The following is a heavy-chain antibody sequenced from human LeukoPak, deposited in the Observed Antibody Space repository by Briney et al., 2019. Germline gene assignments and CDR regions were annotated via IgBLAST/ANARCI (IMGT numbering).Heavy chain of an antibody. CDR2: INHSGST. V-gene: IGHV4-34*01. CDR3: ARNLRQWLRFYYYMDV. Sequence: MSSETLSLTCAVYGGSFSGYYWSWIRQPPGKGPEWIGEINHSGSTNYNPSLKSRVTISVDTSKNQFSLKLSSVTAADTAVYYCARNLRQWLRFYYYMDVWGKGTTVTVSS. CDR1: GGSFSGYY. D-gene: IGHD5-12*01. J-gene: IGHJ6*03.